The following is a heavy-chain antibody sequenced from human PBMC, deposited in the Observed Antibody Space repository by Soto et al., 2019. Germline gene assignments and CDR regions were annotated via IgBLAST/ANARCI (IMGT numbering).Heavy chain of an antibody. J-gene: IGHJ3*02. CDR1: GLTFSTYS. CDR3: ARVKAQILSSGWYGGDDM. V-gene: IGHV3-23*01. CDR2: IRDSGHST. D-gene: IGHD6-19*01. Sequence: EVQLLESGGGLVQPGGSLRLSCAASGLTFSTYSMTWVRQAPGKGLEWVSTIRDSGHSTHYADSVRGRFAISRDNSKNTLFLQMNSLRAEDTAVYYCARVKAQILSSGWYGGDDMWGQGTMVNVSS.